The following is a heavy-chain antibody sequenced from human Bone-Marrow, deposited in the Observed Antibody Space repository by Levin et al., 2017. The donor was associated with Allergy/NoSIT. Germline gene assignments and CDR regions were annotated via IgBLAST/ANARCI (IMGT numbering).Heavy chain of an antibody. CDR3: ITVRPPDC. CDR1: GFTFSNAW. Sequence: PGESLKISCAASGFTFSNAWMSWVRQAPGKGLEWVGRIKTKTDGGTTDYAAPVKRRFTISRDDSKNTLYLQMNSLKTEDTAVYYCITVRPPDCWGQGTLVTVSS. CDR2: IKTKTDGGTT. J-gene: IGHJ4*02. V-gene: IGHV3-15*01.